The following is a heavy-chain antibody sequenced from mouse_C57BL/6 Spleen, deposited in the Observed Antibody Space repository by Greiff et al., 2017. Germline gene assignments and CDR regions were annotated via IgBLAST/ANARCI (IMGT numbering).Heavy chain of an antibody. Sequence: EVQLQESGPGLVKPSQSLSLTCSVTGYSITSGYYWNWIRQFPGNKLEWMGYISYDGSNNYNPSLKNRISITRDTSKNQFFLKLNSVTTEDTATYYCARSVSYAMDYWGQGTSVTVSS. CDR3: ARSVSYAMDY. D-gene: IGHD6-2*01. CDR2: ISYDGSN. CDR1: GYSITSGYY. V-gene: IGHV3-6*01. J-gene: IGHJ4*01.